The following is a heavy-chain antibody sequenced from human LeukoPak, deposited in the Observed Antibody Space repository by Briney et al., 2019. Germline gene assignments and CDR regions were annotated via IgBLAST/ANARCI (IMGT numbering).Heavy chain of an antibody. CDR1: GGSISNYF. D-gene: IGHD2-15*01. CDR3: AREPRLEISGRPLDF. Sequence: SETQSLTCTVSGGSISNYFWSWIRQPAGKGLEWIGRIYTSGSTNYSPSLKSRVTMSVDTSKNQFSLNLTSVTAADTAVYYCAREPRLEISGRPLDFWGQGTLVTVSS. CDR2: IYTSGST. J-gene: IGHJ4*02. V-gene: IGHV4-4*07.